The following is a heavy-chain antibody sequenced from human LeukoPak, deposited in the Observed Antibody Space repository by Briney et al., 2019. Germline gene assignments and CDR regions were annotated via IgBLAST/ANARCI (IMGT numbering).Heavy chain of an antibody. V-gene: IGHV1-18*04. CDR1: GYTFTGYY. CDR2: ISTYNTNS. D-gene: IGHD3-22*01. CDR3: ARDFDSSGDFDF. J-gene: IGHJ4*02. Sequence: GASVKVSCKASGYTFTGYYMHWVRQAPGQGLEWMGWISTYNTNSNYAQKFQGRVTMTTDTSAGTAYMELRSLRSDDTAVYYCARDFDSSGDFDFWGQGTVVTVSS.